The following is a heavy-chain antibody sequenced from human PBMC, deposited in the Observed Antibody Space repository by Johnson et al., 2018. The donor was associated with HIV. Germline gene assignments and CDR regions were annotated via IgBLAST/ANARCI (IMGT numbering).Heavy chain of an antibody. CDR1: GFTFSSYD. Sequence: QVQLVESGGGVVQPGRSLRLSCAASGFTFSSYDMHWVRQAPGKGLEWVAVISYDGSNNYYADSVKGRFTISRDNSKNTLYLQMNSLRAEDTAVYYGARALEGDAFYIWGQGTMVTVSS. V-gene: IGHV3-30*03. J-gene: IGHJ3*02. CDR3: ARALEGDAFYI. CDR2: ISYDGSNN. D-gene: IGHD5-24*01.